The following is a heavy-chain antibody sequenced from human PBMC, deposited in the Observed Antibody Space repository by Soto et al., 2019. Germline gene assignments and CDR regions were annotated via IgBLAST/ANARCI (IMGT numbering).Heavy chain of an antibody. V-gene: IGHV6-1*01. Sequence: SQTLSLTCAISGDSVSSDITSWNWIRQSPSRGLEWLGRTYYRSKWFHDYAASVKSRININPDTSKNQFSLEFNSMTPEDTAVYYCARGNALDVWGQGTVVTVS. J-gene: IGHJ3*01. CDR3: ARGNALDV. CDR2: TYYRSKWFH. CDR1: GDSVSSDITS.